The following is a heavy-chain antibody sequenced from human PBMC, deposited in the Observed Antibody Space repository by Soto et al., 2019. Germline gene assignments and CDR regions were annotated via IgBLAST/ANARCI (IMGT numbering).Heavy chain of an antibody. V-gene: IGHV1-69*02. D-gene: IGHD3-10*01. CDR1: GDTFNFYT. Sequence: QVQLVQSGAEVKKPGSSVKVSCKASGDTFNFYTINWVRQAPGLGLEWMGRFNPILSFSNSALKFQGRVTLTADKSTSTASMVLSSLRSEDTAIYSCATSFGSGSRAFDYWGQGDLVTVSS. J-gene: IGHJ4*02. CDR3: ATSFGSGSRAFDY. CDR2: FNPILSFS.